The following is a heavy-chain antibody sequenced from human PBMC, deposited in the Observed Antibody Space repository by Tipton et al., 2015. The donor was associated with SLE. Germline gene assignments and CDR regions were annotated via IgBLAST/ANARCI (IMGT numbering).Heavy chain of an antibody. CDR2: IYYSGST. D-gene: IGHD2-21*01. J-gene: IGHJ3*02. V-gene: IGHV4-31*03. CDR1: GGSISGGGHY. Sequence: GLVKPSETLSLTCSVSGGSISGGGHYWTWIRQHPGKGLEWIGYIYYSGSTYYNPSLKSRVTISVDMSKKQFSLNLSSVTAADTAVYYCARVGYCGGDCLGAFDIWGQGTMVTVSS. CDR3: ARVGYCGGDCLGAFDI.